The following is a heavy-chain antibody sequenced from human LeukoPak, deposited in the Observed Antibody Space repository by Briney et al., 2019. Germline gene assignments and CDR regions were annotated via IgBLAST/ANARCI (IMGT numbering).Heavy chain of an antibody. CDR3: ARVAIAAAGNKYYYYGMDV. D-gene: IGHD6-13*01. J-gene: IGHJ6*04. V-gene: IGHV4-38-2*01. CDR1: GYSISSGYY. CDR2: IYHSGST. Sequence: SETLSLTCAVSGYSISSGYYWGWIRQPPGQGLEWIGSIYHSGSTYYNPSLKSRVTISVDTSKNQFSLKLSSVTAADTAVYYCARVAIAAAGNKYYYYGMDVWGKGTTVTVSS.